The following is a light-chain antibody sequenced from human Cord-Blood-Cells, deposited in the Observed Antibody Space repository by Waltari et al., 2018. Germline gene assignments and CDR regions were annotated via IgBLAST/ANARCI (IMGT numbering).Light chain of an antibody. CDR1: SSDVGSDNL. Sequence: QSALTQPASVSGSPGQSITISCTGTSSDVGSDNLASWYQQHPGKAPKLMIYEVSKRPSGVSNRFSRSKSGNTASLTISGLQTDDEAYYYCCSYAGSSVFGGGTKLTV. V-gene: IGLV2-23*02. CDR2: EVS. CDR3: CSYAGSSV. J-gene: IGLJ3*02.